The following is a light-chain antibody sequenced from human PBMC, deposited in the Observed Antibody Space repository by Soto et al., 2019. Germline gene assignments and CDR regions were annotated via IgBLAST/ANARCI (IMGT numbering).Light chain of an antibody. Sequence: QSALTQPPSVSGSPGQSVTISCTGTSSDVGSYNRVSWYQQPPGTAPKLIIYEVSNRPSGVPDRFFGSKSGNTASLTISGLQAEDEADYYCSSFTSSSTGVFGGGTKLTVL. J-gene: IGLJ3*02. CDR3: SSFTSSSTGV. V-gene: IGLV2-18*02. CDR1: SSDVGSYNR. CDR2: EVS.